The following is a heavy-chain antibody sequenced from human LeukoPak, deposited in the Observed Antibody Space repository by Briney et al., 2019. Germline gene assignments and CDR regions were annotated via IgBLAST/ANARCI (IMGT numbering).Heavy chain of an antibody. Sequence: SQTLSLTCTVSGGSISSKSYYWSWIRQPAGTGLEWIGRIYTSGSTDYNPSLKSRVTISVDTSKNQFPLKLSSVTAADTAVYYCAREGGYGDYDYWGQGTLVTVSS. CDR1: GGSISSKSYY. J-gene: IGHJ4*02. CDR3: AREGGYGDYDY. CDR2: IYTSGST. V-gene: IGHV4-61*02. D-gene: IGHD4-17*01.